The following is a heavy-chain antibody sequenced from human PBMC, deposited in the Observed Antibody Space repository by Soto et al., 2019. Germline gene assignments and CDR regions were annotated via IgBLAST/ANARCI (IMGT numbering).Heavy chain of an antibody. Sequence: KPSETLSLTCTVSGGSISSGDYYWSWIRQPPGKGLEWIGYIYYSGSTYYNPSLKSRVTISVDTSKNQFSLKLSSVTAADTAVYYCARAPRYSSSWYSNYYYYYGMDVWGQGTTVTVSS. CDR1: GGSISSGDYY. J-gene: IGHJ6*02. V-gene: IGHV4-30-4*01. D-gene: IGHD6-13*01. CDR3: ARAPRYSSSWYSNYYYYYGMDV. CDR2: IYYSGST.